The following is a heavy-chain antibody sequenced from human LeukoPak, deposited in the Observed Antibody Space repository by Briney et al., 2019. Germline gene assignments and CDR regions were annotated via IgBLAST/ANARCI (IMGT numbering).Heavy chain of an antibody. D-gene: IGHD4-17*01. CDR1: GGSISSSNW. CDR2: IYHSGST. CDR3: ARDDDYGDYSMRY. V-gene: IGHV4-4*02. Sequence: SETLSLTCAVSGGSISSSNWWSWVRPPPGKGLEWIGEIYHSGSTNYNPSLKSRVTISVDKSKNQFSLKLSSVTAADTAVYYCARDDDYGDYSMRYWGQGTLVTVSS. J-gene: IGHJ4*02.